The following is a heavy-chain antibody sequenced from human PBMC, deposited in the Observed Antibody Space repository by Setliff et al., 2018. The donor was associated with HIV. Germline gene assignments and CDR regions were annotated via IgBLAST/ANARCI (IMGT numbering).Heavy chain of an antibody. CDR2: VYYSGTT. CDR1: GGSITSSGYY. CDR3: ARHRDPPGTSWIYYYYYMDL. Sequence: SETLSLTCIVSGGSITSSGYYWGWIRQPPGKGLEWIGSVYYSGTTYYNPSLKSRLTISVDTSKNQFSLKLSSVTAADTAVYYCARHRDPPGTSWIYYYYYMDLWGEGTTVTVSS. V-gene: IGHV4-39*01. J-gene: IGHJ6*03. D-gene: IGHD6-13*01.